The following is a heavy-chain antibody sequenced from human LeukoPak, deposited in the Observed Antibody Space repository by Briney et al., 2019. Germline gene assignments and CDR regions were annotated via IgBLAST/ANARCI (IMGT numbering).Heavy chain of an antibody. Sequence: SSETLSLTCTVSGGAINFSYWSWIRQPAGKGLEWIGRVYTSGSTNYNPSLKSRVTMSVDTSKNQFSLKLSSVTAADTAVYYCAREQGDILTGYSDPWGQGTLVTVSS. CDR2: VYTSGST. D-gene: IGHD3-9*01. CDR3: AREQGDILTGYSDP. V-gene: IGHV4-4*07. J-gene: IGHJ5*02. CDR1: GGAINFSY.